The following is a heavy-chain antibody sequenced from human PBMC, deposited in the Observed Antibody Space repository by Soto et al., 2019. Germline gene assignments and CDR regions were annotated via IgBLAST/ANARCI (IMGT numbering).Heavy chain of an antibody. V-gene: IGHV3-23*01. D-gene: IGHD3-3*01. J-gene: IGHJ4*02. Sequence: PGGSLRLSCAASGFTFSSYAMSWVRQAPGKGLEWVSAISGSGGSTYYADSVKGRFTISRDNSKNTLYLQMNSLRAEDTAVYYCAKDGLVLRFLEWLFEYFDYWGQGTLVTVSS. CDR3: AKDGLVLRFLEWLFEYFDY. CDR1: GFTFSSYA. CDR2: ISGSGGST.